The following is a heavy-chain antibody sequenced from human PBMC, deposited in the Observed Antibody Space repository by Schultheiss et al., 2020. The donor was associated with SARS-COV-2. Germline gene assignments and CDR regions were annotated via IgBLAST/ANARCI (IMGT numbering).Heavy chain of an antibody. CDR2: IYYSVST. CDR1: GGSISSYY. V-gene: IGHV4-59*12. Sequence: SETLSLTCAVSGGSISSYYWSWIRQPPGKGLEWIGYIYYSVSTNYNPSLKSRVTISVDRSKNQFSLKLSSVTAADTAVYYCARGNWNYDGDYYFDYWGQGTLVTVSS. CDR3: ARGNWNYDGDYYFDY. J-gene: IGHJ4*02. D-gene: IGHD1-7*01.